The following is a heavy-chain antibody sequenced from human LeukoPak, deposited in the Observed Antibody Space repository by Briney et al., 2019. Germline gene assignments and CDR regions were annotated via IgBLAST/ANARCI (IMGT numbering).Heavy chain of an antibody. CDR1: GFTFSNAW. D-gene: IGHD3-10*01. J-gene: IGHJ4*02. V-gene: IGHV3-15*01. CDR3: TLPWGSGSYYDY. CDR2: IKSKTDGGTT. Sequence: GGSLRLSCAASGFTFSNAWTSWVRQAPGKGLEWVGRIKSKTDGGTTDYAAPVKGRFTISRDDSKNTLFLQMNSLKTEDTAVYYCTLPWGSGSYYDYWGQGTLVTVSS.